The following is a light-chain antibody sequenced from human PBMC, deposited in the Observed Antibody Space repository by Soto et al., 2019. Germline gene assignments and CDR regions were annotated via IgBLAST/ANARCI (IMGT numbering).Light chain of an antibody. V-gene: IGKV3-15*01. CDR3: QQHNGWPLT. J-gene: IGKJ4*01. CDR1: QSVGSY. Sequence: EIVMTQSPATLSVSPGERATLSCRASQSVGSYLTWYQQKPGQAPRLLIYLTSTRATGVPARFSGSGSGTEFTLTISSLQSDDSAVYYCQQHNGWPLTFGGGTKVEIK. CDR2: LTS.